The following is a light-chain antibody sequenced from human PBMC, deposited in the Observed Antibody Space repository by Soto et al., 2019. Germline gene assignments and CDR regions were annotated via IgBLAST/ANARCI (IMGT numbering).Light chain of an antibody. CDR1: SSDVGSYNP. CDR3: CSYAGRHTVI. Sequence: QSALTQPASVSGSPGQSITISCTGTSSDVGSYNPVSWYQQHPGKVPKLMIYDDFERPSGVSKRFSGSKSGSTASLTISGLQAEDEADYYCCSYAGRHTVIFGGGTKLTV. J-gene: IGLJ2*01. V-gene: IGLV2-23*01. CDR2: DDF.